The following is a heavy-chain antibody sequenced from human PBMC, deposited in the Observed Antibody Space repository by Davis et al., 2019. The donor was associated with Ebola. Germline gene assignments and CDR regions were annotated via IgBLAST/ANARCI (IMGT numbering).Heavy chain of an antibody. V-gene: IGHV1-18*04. CDR3: ATSGSGPGYRYYFDY. J-gene: IGHJ4*02. CDR2: ISAYNGNT. CDR1: GYTFTSYG. D-gene: IGHD6-19*01. Sequence: AASVKVSCKASGYTFTSYGISWVRQAPGQGLEWMGWISAYNGNTNYAQKFQGRVTMTTDTSTSTAYMELRSLRSDDTAVYYCATSGSGPGYRYYFDYWGQGTLVTVSP.